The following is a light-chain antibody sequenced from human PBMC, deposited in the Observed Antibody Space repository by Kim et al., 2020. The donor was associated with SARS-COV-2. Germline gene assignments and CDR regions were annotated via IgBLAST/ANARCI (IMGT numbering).Light chain of an antibody. CDR2: SNN. J-gene: IGLJ1*01. V-gene: IGLV1-44*01. CDR3: AAWDGSLNGYV. CDR1: SPHTGTKL. Sequence: VSISGSGTSPHTGTKLLNCYQQLPGTAPKLLIYSNNQRPSGVPDRFSGSKSGTSGSLAISGLQSEDEADYYCAAWDGSLNGYVFGTGTKVTVL.